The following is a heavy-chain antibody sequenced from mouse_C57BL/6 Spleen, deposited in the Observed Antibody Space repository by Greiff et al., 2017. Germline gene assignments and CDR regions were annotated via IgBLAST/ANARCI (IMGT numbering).Heavy chain of an antibody. CDR1: GYTFTSYW. V-gene: IGHV1-61*01. Sequence: QVQLQQPGAELVRPGSSVKLSCKASGYTFTSYWMDWVKQRPGQGLEWIGNIYPSDSETHYNQKFKDKATLTVDKSSITAYMQLSSLTSEDSAVYYCASTYYGSSRGFAYWGQGTLVTVSA. D-gene: IGHD1-1*01. CDR2: IYPSDSET. J-gene: IGHJ3*01. CDR3: ASTYYGSSRGFAY.